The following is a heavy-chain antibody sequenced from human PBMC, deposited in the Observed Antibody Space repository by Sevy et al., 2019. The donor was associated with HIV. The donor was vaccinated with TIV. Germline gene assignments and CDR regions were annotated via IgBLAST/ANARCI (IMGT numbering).Heavy chain of an antibody. D-gene: IGHD3-16*02. Sequence: GGSLRLSCAASGFTFSSYEMNWVRQAPGKGLEWVSYISSSGSTIYYADSVKGRFTISRDNAKNSLYLQMNSLRAEDTAVYYCARLSDYYYYSMDVWGQGTTVTVSS. CDR1: GFTFSSYE. CDR2: ISSSGSTI. CDR3: ARLSDYYYYSMDV. J-gene: IGHJ6*02. V-gene: IGHV3-48*03.